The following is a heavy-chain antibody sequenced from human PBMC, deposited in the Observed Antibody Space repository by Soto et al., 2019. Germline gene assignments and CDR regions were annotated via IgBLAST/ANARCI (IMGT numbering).Heavy chain of an antibody. Sequence: TSETLSLTCTVSACSISDYYWGWIRQPPGKGLEWLGYIYYRGTTYYNSTLKSRVTISVDTSNNQFSLKLTSVIPADTAVYYCARVGCSGGSCPPDYWGRGTLVTVSS. J-gene: IGHJ4*02. CDR3: ARVGCSGGSCPPDY. V-gene: IGHV4-59*01. D-gene: IGHD2-15*01. CDR2: IYYRGTT. CDR1: ACSISDYY.